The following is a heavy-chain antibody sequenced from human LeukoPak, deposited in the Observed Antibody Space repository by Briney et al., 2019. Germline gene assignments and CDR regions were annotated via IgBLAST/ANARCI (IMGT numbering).Heavy chain of an antibody. CDR2: ISSSGSSR. Sequence: PGGSLRLSCAASGFTFSSYEMNWVRQAPGKGLEWVSYISSSGSSRYYADSVKGRFTISRDNAKNSLYLRMNSLRAEDTAVYYCARDFVHPVGQPTSLGMDVWGQGTTVTVSS. CDR1: GFTFSSYE. CDR3: ARDFVHPVGQPTSLGMDV. J-gene: IGHJ6*02. V-gene: IGHV3-48*03. D-gene: IGHD4-23*01.